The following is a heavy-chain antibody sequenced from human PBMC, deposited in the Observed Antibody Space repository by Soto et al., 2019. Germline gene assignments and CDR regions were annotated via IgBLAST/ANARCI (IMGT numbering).Heavy chain of an antibody. Sequence: ASVKVSCKSSGYTFTSYDINWVRQATGQGLEWMGWMNPNSGNTGYAQKFQGRVTMTRNTSISTAYMELSSLRSEDTAVYYCATVVEDDFWSGYRGGGACDVWGKGTTATVSS. V-gene: IGHV1-8*01. D-gene: IGHD3-3*01. CDR1: GYTFTSYD. J-gene: IGHJ6*04. CDR3: ATVVEDDFWSGYRGGGACDV. CDR2: MNPNSGNT.